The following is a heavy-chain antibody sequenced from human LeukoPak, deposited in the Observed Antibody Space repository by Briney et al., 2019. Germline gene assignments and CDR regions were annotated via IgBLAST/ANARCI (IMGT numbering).Heavy chain of an antibody. Sequence: SETLSLTCTVSGVSISSSSYYWGWLRQPPGKGLEWIGSIYYSGSTYYHPSLKRRVTISVDTSKNQFSLKLSSVTAADTAVYYCAGLYYDFWSGYYPRGNWGQGTLVTVSS. J-gene: IGHJ4*02. CDR1: GVSISSSSYY. CDR2: IYYSGST. D-gene: IGHD3-3*01. V-gene: IGHV4-39*07. CDR3: AGLYYDFWSGYYPRGN.